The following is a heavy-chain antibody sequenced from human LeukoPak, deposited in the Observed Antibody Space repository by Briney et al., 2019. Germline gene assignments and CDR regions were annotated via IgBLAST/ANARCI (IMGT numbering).Heavy chain of an antibody. CDR3: ASGRQWLGLFDY. J-gene: IGHJ4*02. D-gene: IGHD6-19*01. V-gene: IGHV4-38-2*02. Sequence: SETLSLTCTVSGYSISSDYYWGWIRQPPGKGLEWIGFIYHSGSTYYNPSLKSRVTISVDTSKNQFSLKLSSVTAADTAVYYCASGRQWLGLFDYWGQGTLVTVSS. CDR1: GYSISSDYY. CDR2: IYHSGST.